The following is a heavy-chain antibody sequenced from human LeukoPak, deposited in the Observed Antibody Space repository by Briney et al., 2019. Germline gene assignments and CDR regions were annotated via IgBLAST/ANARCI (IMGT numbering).Heavy chain of an antibody. CDR3: AKDGFSSSWYYFDY. CDR1: GFTFSNFW. D-gene: IGHD6-13*01. Sequence: GGSLRLSCVASGFTFSNFWMSWVRQAPGKGLEWVSAISGSGGSTYYADSVKGRFTISRDNSKNTLYLQMNSLRAEDTAVYYCAKDGFSSSWYYFDYWGQGTLVTVSS. J-gene: IGHJ4*02. CDR2: ISGSGGST. V-gene: IGHV3-23*01.